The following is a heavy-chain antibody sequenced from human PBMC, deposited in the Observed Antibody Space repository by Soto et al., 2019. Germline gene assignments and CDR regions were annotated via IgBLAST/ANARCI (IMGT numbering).Heavy chain of an antibody. CDR2: IYYSGST. CDR1: GGSISSYY. D-gene: IGHD3-10*01. J-gene: IGHJ4*02. V-gene: IGHV4-59*01. Sequence: SETLSLTCTVSGGSISSYYWSWIRQPPGKGLEWIGYIYYSGSTNYNPSLKSRVTISVDTSKNQFSLKLSSVTAADTAVYYCARAMYYYGSGFYFDYRGQATLVTVSS. CDR3: ARAMYYYGSGFYFDY.